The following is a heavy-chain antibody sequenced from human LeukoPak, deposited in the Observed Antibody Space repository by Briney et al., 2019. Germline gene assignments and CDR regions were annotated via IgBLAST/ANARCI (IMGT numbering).Heavy chain of an antibody. CDR1: GFTFSDYG. CDR3: SRGMGGYQLLKNFDL. D-gene: IGHD2-2*01. V-gene: IGHV3-30*02. J-gene: IGHJ4*02. CDR2: VKYDGSNT. Sequence: GGSLGLSCAASGFTFSDYGMHWVRQAPGKGPEWVAYVKYDGSNTTYADSVKGRFTISRDNSKNTLSLQMNSLRTEDTAVYYCSRGMGGYQLLKNFDLWGQGTLVTVSS.